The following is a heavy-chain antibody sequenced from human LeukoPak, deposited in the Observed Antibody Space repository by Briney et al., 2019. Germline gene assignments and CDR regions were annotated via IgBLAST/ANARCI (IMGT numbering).Heavy chain of an antibody. J-gene: IGHJ4*02. CDR3: ARERRGNYGDERRN. D-gene: IGHD4-17*01. V-gene: IGHV3-21*04. CDR1: GFTFSSYS. CDR2: ISSSSSYI. Sequence: PGGSLRLSCAASGFTFSSYSMNWVRQAPGKGLEWVSSISSSSSYIYYADSVKGRFTISRDNAKNSLYLQMNSLRAEDTAVYYCARERRGNYGDERRNWGQGTLVTVSS.